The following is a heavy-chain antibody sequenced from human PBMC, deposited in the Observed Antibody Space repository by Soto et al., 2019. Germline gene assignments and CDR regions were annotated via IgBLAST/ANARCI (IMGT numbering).Heavy chain of an antibody. CDR2: IGEGGVSR. CDR3: ARDSVTRVSSDIPGMDV. CDR1: GFDFSTYA. J-gene: IGHJ6*02. V-gene: IGHV3-23*01. Sequence: GGSLRLSCVASGFDFSTYAMSWVRQAPGKGLEWVSVIGEGGVSRVYADAVKGRFTISRDNSKNTLYLQMTSLRVDDTAMYYRARDSVTRVSSDIPGMDVSGQGTTVTVSS. D-gene: IGHD3-10*01.